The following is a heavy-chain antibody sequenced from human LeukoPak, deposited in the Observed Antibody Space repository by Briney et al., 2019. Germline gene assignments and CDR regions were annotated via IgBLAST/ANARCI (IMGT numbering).Heavy chain of an antibody. CDR2: IYCSGST. CDR3: ARDGLGIQHAAIDY. V-gene: IGHV4-59*01. Sequence: PPETLSLTCTVSGGSISSYYWSWIRQPPGKGLEWIGYIYCSGSTNYNPSLKSRVTISVDTSKNQFSLKLSSVTAADTAMYYCARDGLGIQHAAIDYWGQGTLVTVSS. J-gene: IGHJ4*02. CDR1: GGSISSYY. D-gene: IGHD3-10*01.